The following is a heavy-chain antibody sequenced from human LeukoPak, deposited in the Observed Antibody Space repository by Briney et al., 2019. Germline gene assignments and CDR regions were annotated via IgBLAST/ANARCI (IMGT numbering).Heavy chain of an antibody. D-gene: IGHD2-2*01. V-gene: IGHV4-34*01. CDR2: INHSGST. CDR1: GGSFSGYY. CDR3: ASRPLGYCSSTSCYYYYYGMDV. J-gene: IGHJ6*02. Sequence: SETLSLTCAVYGGSFSGYYWSWIRQPPGKGLEWIGEINHSGSTYYNPSLKSRVTISVDTSKNQFSLKLSSVTAADTAVYYCASRPLGYCSSTSCYYYYYGMDVWGQGTTVTVSS.